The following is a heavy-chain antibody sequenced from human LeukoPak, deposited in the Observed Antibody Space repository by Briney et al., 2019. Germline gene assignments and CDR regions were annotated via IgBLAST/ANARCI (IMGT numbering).Heavy chain of an antibody. V-gene: IGHV3-33*01. Sequence: GRSLRLSCAASGFTFSSYGMHWVRQAPGKGLEWVAVIWYDGSNKYYADSVKGRFTISRDNSKNTLYLQMNRLRAEDTAVYYCARDLSSGYLDYWGQGTLVTVSS. J-gene: IGHJ4*02. CDR3: ARDLSSGYLDY. CDR2: IWYDGSNK. D-gene: IGHD3-22*01. CDR1: GFTFSSYG.